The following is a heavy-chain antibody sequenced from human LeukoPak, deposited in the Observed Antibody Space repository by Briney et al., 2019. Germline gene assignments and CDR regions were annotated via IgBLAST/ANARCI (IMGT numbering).Heavy chain of an antibody. CDR2: IYYSGST. V-gene: IGHV4-39*01. CDR3: ARRALSHGFDP. CDR1: GGSISSSSYY. J-gene: IGHJ5*02. Sequence: SETLSLTCTVSGGSISSSSYYWGWIRQPPGKGLEWIGSIYYSGSTYYNPSLKSRVTISVDTSKNQFSLKLSSVTAADTAVYYCARRALSHGFDPWDQGTLVTVSS.